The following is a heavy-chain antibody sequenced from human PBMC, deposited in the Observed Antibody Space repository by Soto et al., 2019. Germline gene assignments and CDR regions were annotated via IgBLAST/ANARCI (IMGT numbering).Heavy chain of an antibody. V-gene: IGHV3-21*01. CDR3: ARVPQRIAVAGTSNRYYFDY. J-gene: IGHJ4*02. CDR1: GLTFSNHT. D-gene: IGHD6-19*01. Sequence: GSLRLSCAASGLTFSNHTMNWVRQAPGRGLEWVSSISSRGTYIYYADSVKGRFTISRDNAKNSLYLQTNSLRAEDTAVYYCARVPQRIAVAGTSNRYYFDYWGRGILVTVSS. CDR2: ISSRGTYI.